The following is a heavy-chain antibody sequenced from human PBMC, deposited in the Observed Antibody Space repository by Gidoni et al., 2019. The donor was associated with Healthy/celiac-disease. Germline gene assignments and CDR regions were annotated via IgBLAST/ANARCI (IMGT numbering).Heavy chain of an antibody. J-gene: IGHJ4*02. CDR3: ARDLGWGSIAVAGSAPGD. CDR1: GYTFTSYY. V-gene: IGHV1-46*01. Sequence: QVQLVQSGAEVKKPGASVKVSCKASGYTFTSYYMHWVRQAPGQGLEWMGIINTSGGSTSYAQKFQGRVTMTRDTSTSTVYMELSSLRSEDTAVYYCARDLGWGSIAVAGSAPGDWGQGTLVTVSS. CDR2: INTSGGST. D-gene: IGHD6-19*01.